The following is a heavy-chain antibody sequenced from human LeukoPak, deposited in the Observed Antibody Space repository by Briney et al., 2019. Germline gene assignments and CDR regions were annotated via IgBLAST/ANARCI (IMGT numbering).Heavy chain of an antibody. CDR1: GGTFSSYA. Sequence: SVKVSCKASGGTFSSYAISWVRQAPGQGLEWMGGIIPIFCTANYAQKFQGRVTITADESTSTAYMELSSLRSEDTAVYYCARGIECSGGSCSETPFDYWGQGTLVTVSS. CDR3: ARGIECSGGSCSETPFDY. J-gene: IGHJ4*02. D-gene: IGHD2-15*01. CDR2: IIPIFCTA. V-gene: IGHV1-69*13.